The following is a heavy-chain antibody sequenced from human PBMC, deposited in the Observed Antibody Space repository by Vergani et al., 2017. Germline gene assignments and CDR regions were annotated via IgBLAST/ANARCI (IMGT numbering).Heavy chain of an antibody. CDR1: GGSISSGSYY. J-gene: IGHJ5*02. Sequence: QVQLQESGPGLVKPSQTLSLTCTVSGGSISSGSYYWSWIRHPAGKGLEWIGRIYTSGSTNYNPSLKSRVTISVDTSKNQFSLKLSSVTAADTAVYYCARDRDGYNYLWGQGTLVTVSS. CDR3: ARDRDGYNYL. CDR2: IYTSGST. D-gene: IGHD5-24*01. V-gene: IGHV4-61*02.